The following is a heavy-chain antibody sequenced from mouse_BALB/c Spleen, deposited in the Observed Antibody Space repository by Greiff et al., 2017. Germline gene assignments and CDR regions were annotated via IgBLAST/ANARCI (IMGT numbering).Heavy chain of an antibody. V-gene: IGHV1S132*01. Sequence: VQLVESGAELVKPGASVKLSCKTSGYTFTSYWIQWVKQRPGQGLGWIGEIFPGTGTTYYNEKFKGKATLTIDTSSSTAYMQLSSLTSEDSAVYFCANRYDEDYAMDYWGQGTSVTVTS. CDR1: GYTFTSYW. CDR3: ANRYDEDYAMDY. J-gene: IGHJ4*01. CDR2: IFPGTGTT. D-gene: IGHD2-14*01.